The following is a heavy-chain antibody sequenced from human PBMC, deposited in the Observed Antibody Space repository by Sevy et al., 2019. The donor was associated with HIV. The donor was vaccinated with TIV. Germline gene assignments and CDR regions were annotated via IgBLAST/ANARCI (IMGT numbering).Heavy chain of an antibody. J-gene: IGHJ4*02. CDR1: GFTFSNYA. V-gene: IGHV3-23*01. D-gene: IGHD2-8*01. Sequence: GGSLRLSCGASGFTFSNYAMSWVRQAPGKGLEWVATLSFGCGKINYADSVKGRFTISRDNSKNSFYLQMDNLRVEDTALYYCAREGCTRPHDYWGQGTRVTVSS. CDR3: AREGCTRPHDY. CDR2: LSFGCGKI.